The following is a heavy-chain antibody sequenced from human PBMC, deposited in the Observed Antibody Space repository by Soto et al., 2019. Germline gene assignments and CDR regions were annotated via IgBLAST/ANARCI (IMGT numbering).Heavy chain of an antibody. J-gene: IGHJ4*02. Sequence: QVQLVQSGAEVKKPGASVKISCKASGYTFIHYYIHWVRQAPGQGLEWMAIINPNGGSTNYAQTCQGRVSVTSDTSTTTVSMERNSLESDDTAVYYCARSLLQGHFWGQGTLVTVSS. CDR3: ARSLLQGHF. D-gene: IGHD3-3*02. CDR1: GYTFIHYY. V-gene: IGHV1-46*01. CDR2: INPNGGST.